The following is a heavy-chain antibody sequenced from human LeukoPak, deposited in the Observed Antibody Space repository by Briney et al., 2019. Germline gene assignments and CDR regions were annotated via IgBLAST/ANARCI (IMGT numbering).Heavy chain of an antibody. J-gene: IGHJ4*02. CDR3: ARRRAVAGPIDY. V-gene: IGHV4-59*08. CDR2: IYYSGST. D-gene: IGHD6-19*01. Sequence: SETLSLTCTVSGGSISSYYWSWIRQPPGKGLEWIGYIYYSGSTNYNPSLKSRVTISVDAPKNQFSLKLSSVTAADTAVYYCARRRAVAGPIDYWGQGTLVTVSS. CDR1: GGSISSYY.